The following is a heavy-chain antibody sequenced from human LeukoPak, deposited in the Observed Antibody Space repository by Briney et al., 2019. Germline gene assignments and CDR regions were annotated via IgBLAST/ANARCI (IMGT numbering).Heavy chain of an antibody. V-gene: IGHV3-30*04. D-gene: IGHD2-2*02. CDR3: ARALIPSDDLDY. Sequence: GRSLRLSCAASGFTLSSYAMHWVRQAPGKGLEWVAVISYDGSNKYYADSVKGRFTISRDNSKNTLYLQMNSLRAEDTAVYYCARALIPSDDLDYWGQGTLVTVSS. CDR2: ISYDGSNK. CDR1: GFTLSSYA. J-gene: IGHJ4*02.